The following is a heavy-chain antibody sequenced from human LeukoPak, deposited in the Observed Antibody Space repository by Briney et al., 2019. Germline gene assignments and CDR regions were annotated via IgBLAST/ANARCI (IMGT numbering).Heavy chain of an antibody. D-gene: IGHD3-3*01. Sequence: AYNSNTNYAQKLHGIVTITTDTSTSTAYMELRSLISDDTAVYYCARSYDFWSGYYQYFDYWGQGTLVTVSS. CDR2: AYNSNT. J-gene: IGHJ4*02. CDR3: ARSYDFWSGYYQYFDY. V-gene: IGHV1-18*01.